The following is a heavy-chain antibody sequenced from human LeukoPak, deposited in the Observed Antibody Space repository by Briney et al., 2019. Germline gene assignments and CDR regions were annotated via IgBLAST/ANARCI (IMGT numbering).Heavy chain of an antibody. J-gene: IGHJ4*02. V-gene: IGHV3-21*01. CDR3: ARYGSGSYYFDY. D-gene: IGHD3-10*01. Sequence: PGGSLRLSCAASGLTFSSYSMNWVRQAPGKGLEWVSSISSSSSYIYYADSVKGRFTISRDNAKNSLYLQMNSLRAEDTAVYYCARYGSGSYYFDYWGQGTLVTVSS. CDR1: GLTFSSYS. CDR2: ISSSSSYI.